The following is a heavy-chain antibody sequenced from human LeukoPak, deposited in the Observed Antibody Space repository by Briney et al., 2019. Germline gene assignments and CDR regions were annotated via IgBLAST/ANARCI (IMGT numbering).Heavy chain of an antibody. Sequence: GGSLRLSCAASGFTFSSYAMTWVRHAPGKGLEWVSGISGSGGSTYYADSVKGRFSISRDSSKNTLYLQMNSLRAEDTAVYYCAKGYGDYVFYYMDVWGKGTTVTVSS. CDR3: AKGYGDYVFYYMDV. D-gene: IGHD4-17*01. V-gene: IGHV3-23*01. CDR2: ISGSGGST. J-gene: IGHJ6*03. CDR1: GFTFSSYA.